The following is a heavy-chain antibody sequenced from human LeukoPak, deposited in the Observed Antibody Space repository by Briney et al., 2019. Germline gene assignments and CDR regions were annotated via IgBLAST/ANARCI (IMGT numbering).Heavy chain of an antibody. D-gene: IGHD5-12*01. J-gene: IGHJ4*02. CDR1: GYTFTSYG. CDR3: AREMMATINARFDY. V-gene: IGHV1-69*04. CDR2: IIPILGIA. Sequence: SVKVSCKASGYTFTSYGISWVRQAPGQGLEWMGRIIPILGIANYAQKFQGRVTITADKSTSTAYMELSSLRSEDTAVYYCAREMMATINARFDYWGQGTLVTVSS.